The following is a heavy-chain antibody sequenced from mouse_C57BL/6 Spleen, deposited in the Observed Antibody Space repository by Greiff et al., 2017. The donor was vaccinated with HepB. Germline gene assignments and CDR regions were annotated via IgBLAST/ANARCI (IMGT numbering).Heavy chain of an antibody. CDR1: GFTFSSYA. J-gene: IGHJ4*01. D-gene: IGHD1-1*01. V-gene: IGHV5-9-1*02. Sequence: EVNVVESGEGLVKPGGSLKLSCAASGFTFSSYAMSWVRQTLEKRLEWVAYISSGGDYIYYADTVKGRFTISRDNARNTLYLQMSSLKSEDTAMYYCTRDRGYGSLYAMDYWGQGTSVTVSS. CDR2: ISSGGDYI. CDR3: TRDRGYGSLYAMDY.